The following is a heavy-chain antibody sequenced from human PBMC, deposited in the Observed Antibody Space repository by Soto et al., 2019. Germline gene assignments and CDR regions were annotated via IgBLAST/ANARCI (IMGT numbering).Heavy chain of an antibody. V-gene: IGHV3-74*01. CDR2: ISSDGSST. Sequence: PGGSLRLSCAASGFTFSSYYMHWVRQAPGRGLVWVSRISSDGSSTSYADSVKGRFTISRDNAKNTLYLQMNSLRAEDTAVYYCTGQNWKGPDYWGQGTLVTVSS. J-gene: IGHJ4*02. CDR3: TGQNWKGPDY. CDR1: GFTFSSYY. D-gene: IGHD1-1*01.